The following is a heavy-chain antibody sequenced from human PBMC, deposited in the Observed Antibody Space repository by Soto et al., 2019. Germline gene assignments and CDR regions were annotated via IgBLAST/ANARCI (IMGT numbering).Heavy chain of an antibody. CDR3: ATESGYTYGYFDY. V-gene: IGHV4-30-4*01. D-gene: IGHD5-18*01. CDR1: GGSVTSAEDY. Sequence: PSETLSLTCTVSGGSVTSAEDYWSWIRQSPGKGLEWIGYISNSGSTGYNPSLKTRLSMSVNRSKNQFTLRLTSVTAADTAVYFRATESGYTYGYFDYWGQGTQVTVSS. J-gene: IGHJ4*02. CDR2: ISNSGST.